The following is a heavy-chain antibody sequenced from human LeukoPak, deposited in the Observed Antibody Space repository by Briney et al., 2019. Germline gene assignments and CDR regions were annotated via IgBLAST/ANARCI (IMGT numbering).Heavy chain of an antibody. CDR3: ARENPAAKGYYFDY. D-gene: IGHD2-15*01. J-gene: IGHJ4*02. Sequence: ASVKVSFKASGYTFTGYYMHWVRQAPGQGLEWMGWINPNSGGTNYAQKFQGRVTMTRDTTISTVYMELSRLRSDDTAVYYCARENPAAKGYYFDYWGQGTLVTVSS. V-gene: IGHV1-2*02. CDR1: GYTFTGYY. CDR2: INPNSGGT.